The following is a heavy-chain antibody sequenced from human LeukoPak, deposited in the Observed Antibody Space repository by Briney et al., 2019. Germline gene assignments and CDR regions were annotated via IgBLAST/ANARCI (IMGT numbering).Heavy chain of an antibody. J-gene: IGHJ3*02. Sequence: GGSLRLSCAASGFTFSSYSMTWVRQAPGKGLEWVSSISSSSSYIYYADSVKGRFTISRDNAKNSLYLQMNSLRAEDTAVYYCAGVDFWSGYPYDAFDIWGQGTMATVSS. CDR3: AGVDFWSGYPYDAFDI. D-gene: IGHD3-3*01. CDR2: ISSSSSYI. V-gene: IGHV3-21*01. CDR1: GFTFSSYS.